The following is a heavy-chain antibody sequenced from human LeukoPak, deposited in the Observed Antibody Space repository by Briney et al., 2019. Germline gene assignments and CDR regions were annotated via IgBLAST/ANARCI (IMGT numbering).Heavy chain of an antibody. CDR3: ARFRHYDSSGYQYYFDY. J-gene: IGHJ4*02. CDR1: GFTFSSYW. Sequence: AGGSLRLSCAASGFTFSSYWMHWVRQAPGKGLVWVSRINSDGSSTSYADPVKGRFTISRDNAKNTLYLQMNSLRAEDTAVYYCARFRHYDSSGYQYYFDYWGQGTLVTVSS. D-gene: IGHD3-22*01. V-gene: IGHV3-74*01. CDR2: INSDGSST.